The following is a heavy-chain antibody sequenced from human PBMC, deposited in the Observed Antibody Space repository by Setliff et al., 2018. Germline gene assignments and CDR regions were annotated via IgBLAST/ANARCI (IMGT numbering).Heavy chain of an antibody. CDR2: VDWDDDK. CDR1: GASITTSNSY. V-gene: IGHV2-70*16. CDR3: ARSKGVAGIFDY. D-gene: IGHD6-19*01. Sequence: TLSLTCTVSGASITTSNSYWGWIRQPPGKGLEWIARVDWDDDKFYSPPLRTRLAISKDTSENQVVLTMTNMDPADTATYYCARSKGVAGIFDYWGQGTLVTVSS. J-gene: IGHJ4*02.